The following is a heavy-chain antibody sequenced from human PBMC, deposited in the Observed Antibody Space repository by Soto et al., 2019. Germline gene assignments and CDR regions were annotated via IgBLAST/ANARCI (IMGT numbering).Heavy chain of an antibody. D-gene: IGHD3-10*01. V-gene: IGHV4-39*07. CDR2: IYYSGST. CDR3: ARSPGYFDY. Sequence: ASETLSLTCSVSGGSITSGSYYWGWIRQPPGEGLEWIGSIYYSGSTYYNPSLKSRVTISVDTSKNQFSLKLSSVTAADTAVYYCARSPGYFDYWGQGTLVTVSS. J-gene: IGHJ4*02. CDR1: GGSITSGSYY.